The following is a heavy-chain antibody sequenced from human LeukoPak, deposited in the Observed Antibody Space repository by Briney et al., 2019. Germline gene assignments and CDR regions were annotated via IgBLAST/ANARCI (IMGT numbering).Heavy chain of an antibody. J-gene: IGHJ4*02. CDR3: APLGVTTWLNY. CDR1: GFMFRSYG. V-gene: IGHV3-33*08. CDR2: IWYDGSNK. D-gene: IGHD4-17*01. Sequence: GGSLRLSCAASGFMFRSYGMHWVRQAPGKGLEWVAVIWYDGSNKYYTDSVKSRFTISRDNSKNTLYLQMNSLRAEDTAVYYCAPLGVTTWLNYWGQGTLVTVSS.